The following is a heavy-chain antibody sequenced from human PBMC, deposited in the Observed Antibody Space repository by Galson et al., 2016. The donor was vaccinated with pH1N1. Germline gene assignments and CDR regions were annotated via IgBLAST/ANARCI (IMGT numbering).Heavy chain of an antibody. V-gene: IGHV3-30*04. CDR3: ARGREFSGHEGFH. J-gene: IGHJ4*02. CDR2: ILYDGTNE. CDR1: GFTFTSYA. Sequence: SLRLSCAASGFTFTSYAMHWVRQAPGKGLEWVAVILYDGTNEYYADSVKGRFTISRDKTQSTVYLQMNSLRTEDTAVYCCARGREFSGHEGFHWAQGTLVIVSS. D-gene: IGHD5-12*01.